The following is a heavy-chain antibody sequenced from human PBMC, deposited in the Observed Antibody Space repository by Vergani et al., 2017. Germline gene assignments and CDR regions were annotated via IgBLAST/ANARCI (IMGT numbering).Heavy chain of an antibody. CDR2: IYTSGST. Sequence: QVQLQESGPGLVKPSQTLSLTCTVSGGSISSGSYYWSWIRQPAGKGLEWIGRIYTSGSTNYNPSLKSRVTISVDTSKNQFSLKLSSVTAADTAVYYCARDALANWGLGAAFDIWGQGTMVTVSS. CDR1: GGSISSGSYY. D-gene: IGHD7-27*01. J-gene: IGHJ3*02. V-gene: IGHV4-61*02. CDR3: ARDALANWGLGAAFDI.